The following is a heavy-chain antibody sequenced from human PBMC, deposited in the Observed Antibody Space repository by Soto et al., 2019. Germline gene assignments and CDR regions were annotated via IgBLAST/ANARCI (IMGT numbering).Heavy chain of an antibody. J-gene: IGHJ5*02. D-gene: IGHD4-17*01. CDR1: GGTFSTHT. Sequence: QVQLVQSGAEVKKPGSSVKVSCKDSGGTFSTHTSSWVRQAPGQGLEWMGRIIPVLGIANYAQRFQGRVTMTADTATSTAYMELSSLRSEDTAVYYCARGRGGDDYGDYFLQDPNWFDPWGQGTLVTVSS. CDR2: IIPVLGIA. V-gene: IGHV1-69*02. CDR3: ARGRGGDDYGDYFLQDPNWFDP.